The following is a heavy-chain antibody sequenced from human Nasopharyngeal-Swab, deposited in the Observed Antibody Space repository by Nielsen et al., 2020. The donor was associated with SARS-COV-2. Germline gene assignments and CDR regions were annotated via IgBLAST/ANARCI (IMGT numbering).Heavy chain of an antibody. V-gene: IGHV5-51*01. J-gene: IGHJ5*02. D-gene: IGHD5-24*01. CDR2: VYPGNSEV. Sequence: GESLKISCMASGYSFVNHWIGWVRQKPGKGLEWMGRVYPGNSEVAYSPSFQGQVTISADKSMNTAYPQWRSLRASDTAMYFCARRAARDGYNYEVDPWGQGTLVTVSS. CDR3: ARRAARDGYNYEVDP. CDR1: GYSFVNHW.